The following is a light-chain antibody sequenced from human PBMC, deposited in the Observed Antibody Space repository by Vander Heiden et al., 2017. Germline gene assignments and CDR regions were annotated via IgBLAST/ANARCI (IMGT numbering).Light chain of an antibody. CDR2: EVN. Sequence: QSALTQPASVSGSLGQSITISCTGTNSDVSGFTSVSWYQHHPGKAPKLMIYEVNNRPSGVSSRFSGSKSGNTASLTISGLQAEDEADYYCSSYTSINTLAVVFGGGTTLTVL. V-gene: IGLV2-14*01. CDR1: NSDVSGFTS. CDR3: SSYTSINTLAVV. J-gene: IGLJ2*01.